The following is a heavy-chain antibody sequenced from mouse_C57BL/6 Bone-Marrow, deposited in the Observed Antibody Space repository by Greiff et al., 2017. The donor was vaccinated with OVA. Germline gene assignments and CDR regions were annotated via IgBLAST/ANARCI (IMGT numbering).Heavy chain of an antibody. Sequence: EVQLVESGGGLVKPGGSLKLSCAASGFTFSSYAMSWVRQTPEKRLEWVATISDGGSYTYYPDNVKGRFTISRDNAKNNLYLQMSHLKSEDTAMYYCARGWLLYYSMDYWDQGTAVTVSA. CDR2: ISDGGSYT. V-gene: IGHV5-4*01. CDR3: ARGWLLYYSMDY. J-gene: IGHJ4*01. D-gene: IGHD2-3*01. CDR1: GFTFSSYA.